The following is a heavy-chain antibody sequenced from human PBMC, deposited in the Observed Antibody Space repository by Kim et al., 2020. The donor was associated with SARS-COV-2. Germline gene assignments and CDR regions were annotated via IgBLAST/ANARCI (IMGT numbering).Heavy chain of an antibody. Sequence: GGSLRLSCAASGFTFSSYSMNWVRQAPGKGLEWVSSISSSSSYIYYADSVKGRFTISRDNAKNSLYLQMNSLRAEDTAVYYCARLRTYYDILTGYYKPTYYYGMDVWGQGTTVTVSS. V-gene: IGHV3-21*01. D-gene: IGHD3-9*01. J-gene: IGHJ6*02. CDR2: ISSSSSYI. CDR3: ARLRTYYDILTGYYKPTYYYGMDV. CDR1: GFTFSSYS.